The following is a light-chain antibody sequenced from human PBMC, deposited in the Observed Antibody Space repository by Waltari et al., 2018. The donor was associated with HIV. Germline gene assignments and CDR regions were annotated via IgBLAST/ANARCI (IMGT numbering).Light chain of an antibody. Sequence: QSVLTQPPSVSAAPGQKVTISCSGSSSNIGNNYVSWYQQLPGTAPKLLIYDNKNRPSVIPARFSGSKSGTSATLGITGLQTGDEADYYCGTWDSSLSAGVFGGGTKLTVL. CDR2: DNK. CDR1: SSNIGNNY. CDR3: GTWDSSLSAGV. J-gene: IGLJ3*02. V-gene: IGLV1-51*01.